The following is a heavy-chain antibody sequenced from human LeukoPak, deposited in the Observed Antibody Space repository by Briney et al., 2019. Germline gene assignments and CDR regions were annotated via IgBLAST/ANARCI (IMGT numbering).Heavy chain of an antibody. CDR3: ARAARRYCSSTSCSVPRYWFDP. J-gene: IGHJ5*02. CDR2: INHSGST. CDR1: GGSFSGYY. V-gene: IGHV4-34*01. D-gene: IGHD2-2*01. Sequence: SETLSLTCAVYGGSFSGYYWSWIRQPPGKGLEWIGEINHSGSTNYNPSLKSRVTISVDTSKNQFSLKLSPVTAADTAVYYCARAARRYCSSTSCSVPRYWFDPWGQGTLVTVSS.